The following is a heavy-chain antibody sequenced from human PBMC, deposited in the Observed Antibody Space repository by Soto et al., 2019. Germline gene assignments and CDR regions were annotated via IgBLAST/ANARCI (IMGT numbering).Heavy chain of an antibody. CDR3: ARDRYYYDSRPLNWYFDL. Sequence: GASVKVSCKASGGTFSSYTIIWVRQAPGQGLEWMGRIIPILGIANYAQKFQGRVTITADKSTSTAYMELSSLRSEDTAVYYCARDRYYYDSRPLNWYFDLWGRGTLVTVSS. J-gene: IGHJ2*01. CDR1: GGTFSSYT. V-gene: IGHV1-69*04. CDR2: IIPILGIA. D-gene: IGHD3-22*01.